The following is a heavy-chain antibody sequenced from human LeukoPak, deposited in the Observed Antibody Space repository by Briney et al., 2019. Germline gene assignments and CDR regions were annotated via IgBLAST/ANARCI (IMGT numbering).Heavy chain of an antibody. D-gene: IGHD5-18*01. CDR1: GGSINNYY. V-gene: IGHV4-59*01. J-gene: IGHJ4*02. Sequence: SETLSLTCTVSGGSINNYYWSWIRQPPGKGLEWIGYIYYSGSTNYNPSLKSRVSISVDTSKNQFSLKLSSVTAADTAVYYCARIVPYNYGYVDYWGRGTLVPVSS. CDR2: IYYSGST. CDR3: ARIVPYNYGYVDY.